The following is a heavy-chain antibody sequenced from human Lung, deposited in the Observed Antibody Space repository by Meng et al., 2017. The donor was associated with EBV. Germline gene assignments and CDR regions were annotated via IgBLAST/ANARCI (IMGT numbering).Heavy chain of an antibody. CDR3: ARATSGFDR. CDR2: TYYMSKWYN. Sequence: VQLEQSGPGLVKPSQTLALTCDISGDSVSSNSAAWNWLRQSPLRGLEWLGRTYYMSKWYNDYAVSVKSRISINPDTSKNRFSLQLNSVTPEDTAVYYCARATSGFDRWGQGTLVTVSS. CDR1: GDSVSSNSAA. J-gene: IGHJ4*02. V-gene: IGHV6-1*01. D-gene: IGHD2-2*01.